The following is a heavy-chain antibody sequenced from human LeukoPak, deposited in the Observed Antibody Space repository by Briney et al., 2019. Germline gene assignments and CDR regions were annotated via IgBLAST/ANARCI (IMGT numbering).Heavy chain of an antibody. CDR3: ARGGATYSSSWYGNWFDP. V-gene: IGHV4-4*07. J-gene: IGHJ5*02. D-gene: IGHD6-13*01. CDR1: GGSISSYY. Sequence: PSGTLSLTCTVSGGSISSYYWSWIRQPAGKGLEWIGRIYTSGSTNYNPSLKSRVTMSVDTSKNQFSLKLSSVTAADTAVYYCARGGATYSSSWYGNWFDPWGQGTLVTVSS. CDR2: IYTSGST.